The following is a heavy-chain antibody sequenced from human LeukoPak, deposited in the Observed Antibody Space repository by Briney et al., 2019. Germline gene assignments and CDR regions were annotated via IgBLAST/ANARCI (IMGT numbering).Heavy chain of an antibody. Sequence: SETLALTCTVSGASISFHYWSWIRQPPGKGLEWIGYVSYSGITNYNPSLKSRVSISVDTSTNQFSLKLTFVTAADTAMYYCARDVPVQTSNAFDIWGQGTMVTVSS. D-gene: IGHD1-1*01. CDR2: VSYSGIT. CDR1: GASISFHY. CDR3: ARDVPVQTSNAFDI. V-gene: IGHV4-59*11. J-gene: IGHJ3*02.